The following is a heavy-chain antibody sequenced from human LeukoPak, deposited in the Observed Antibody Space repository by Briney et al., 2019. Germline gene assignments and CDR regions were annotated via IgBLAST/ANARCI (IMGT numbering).Heavy chain of an antibody. Sequence: SETLSLTCTVSGGSISSSSYYWGWIRQPPGKGLEWIGSIYYSGSTYYNPSLKSRVTISVDTSKNQFSLKLSSVTAADTAVYYCARIHNSNFPYYFDYWGQGTLVTVSS. CDR3: ARIHNSNFPYYFDY. J-gene: IGHJ4*02. D-gene: IGHD1-7*01. CDR2: IYYSGST. V-gene: IGHV4-39*01. CDR1: GGSISSSSYY.